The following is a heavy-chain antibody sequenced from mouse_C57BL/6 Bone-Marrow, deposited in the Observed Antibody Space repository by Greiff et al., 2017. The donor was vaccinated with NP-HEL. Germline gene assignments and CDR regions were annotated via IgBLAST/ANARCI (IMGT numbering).Heavy chain of an antibody. J-gene: IGHJ3*01. Sequence: QVQLQQSGAELMKPGASVKLSCQATGYTFTGYWIEWVKQRPGHGLEWIGEILPGSGSTKHNAKIKGKATFTADTSSHTDYMQLSILTTEDAAIYYCARSHGYDGFAYWGQGTLVTVSA. V-gene: IGHV1-9*01. D-gene: IGHD2-2*01. CDR1: GYTFTGYW. CDR3: ARSHGYDGFAY. CDR2: ILPGSGST.